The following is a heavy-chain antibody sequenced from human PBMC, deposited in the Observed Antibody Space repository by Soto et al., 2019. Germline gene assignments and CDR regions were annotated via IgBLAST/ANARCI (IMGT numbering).Heavy chain of an antibody. D-gene: IGHD6-13*01. CDR3: ARDPLSFYSSSSFTYYYYMDV. V-gene: IGHV3-33*01. Sequence: GGSLRLSCAASGFTFSSYGMHWVHQAPGKGLEWVAVIWYDGSNKYYADSVKGRFTISRDNSKNTLYLQMNSLRAEDTAVYYCARDPLSFYSSSSFTYYYYMDVWGKGTTVTVSS. CDR1: GFTFSSYG. J-gene: IGHJ6*03. CDR2: IWYDGSNK.